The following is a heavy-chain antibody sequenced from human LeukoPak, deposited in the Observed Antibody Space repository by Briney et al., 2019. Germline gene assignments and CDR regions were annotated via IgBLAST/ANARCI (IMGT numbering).Heavy chain of an antibody. CDR1: GGSFSGYY. J-gene: IGHJ3*02. CDR2: INHSGST. CDR3: AKVRTRGPAFDI. Sequence: PSETLSLTCAVYGGSFSGYYWSWIRQPLGKGLEWIGEINHSGSTNYNPSLKSRVTISVDTSKNQFSLKLSSVTAADTAVYYCAKVRTRGPAFDIWGQGTMVTVSS. V-gene: IGHV4-34*01. D-gene: IGHD2-2*01.